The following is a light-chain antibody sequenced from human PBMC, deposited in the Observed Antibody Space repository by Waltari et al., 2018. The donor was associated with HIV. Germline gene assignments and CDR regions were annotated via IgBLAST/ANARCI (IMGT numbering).Light chain of an antibody. J-gene: IGLJ1*01. Sequence: QSALTQPASVSGSPGQSITISCTGTSSDIGYYDSVSWYQQHPGKAPKLMIYEVNNRPSGISNRFSGSKSGNTASLTISALQAEDEADYYCSSHTTSSTLYVFGTGTKVTVL. V-gene: IGLV2-14*01. CDR2: EVN. CDR1: SSDIGYYDS. CDR3: SSHTTSSTLYV.